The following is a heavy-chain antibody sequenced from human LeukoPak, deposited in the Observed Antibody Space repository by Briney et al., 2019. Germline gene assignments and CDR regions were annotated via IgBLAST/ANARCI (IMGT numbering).Heavy chain of an antibody. D-gene: IGHD1-26*01. J-gene: IGHJ6*03. V-gene: IGHV1-46*01. CDR1: GYTFTSYY. Sequence: ASVKVSCKASGYTFTSYYMHWVRQAPGQGLEWMGRINPSGGSTSYAQKFQGRVTMTRDTSTSTVYMELSSLRSEDPAVYYCARDLALVRDGGSFDYYYYMDVWGKGTTVTVSS. CDR3: ARDLALVRDGGSFDYYYYMDV. CDR2: INPSGGST.